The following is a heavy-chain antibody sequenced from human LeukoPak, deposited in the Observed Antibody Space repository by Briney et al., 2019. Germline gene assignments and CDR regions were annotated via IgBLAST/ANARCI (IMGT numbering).Heavy chain of an antibody. D-gene: IGHD3-22*01. Sequence: SVKVSCKASGGTFGSYAISWVRQAPGQGLEWMGGIIPIFGTANYAQKFQGRVTITADKSTSTAYMELSSLRSEDTAVYYCARGYYDSSSYSPYYYYMDVWGKGTTVTVSS. CDR2: IIPIFGTA. CDR1: GGTFGSYA. J-gene: IGHJ6*03. V-gene: IGHV1-69*06. CDR3: ARGYYDSSSYSPYYYYMDV.